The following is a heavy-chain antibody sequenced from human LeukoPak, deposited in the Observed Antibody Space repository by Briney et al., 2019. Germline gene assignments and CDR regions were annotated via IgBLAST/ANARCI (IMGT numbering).Heavy chain of an antibody. CDR2: INPSGSTI. J-gene: IGHJ6*03. D-gene: IGHD2-2*01. V-gene: IGHV3-11*01. CDR1: GFTVSSNY. CDR3: ARVRGSGFCSGSSCAKDPGYYYYMDV. Sequence: GGSLRLSCAASGFTVSSNYMSWVRQAPGRGLEWVSYINPSGSTIYYADSVKGRFTISRDNAKKSLDLQMYSLRAEDTAVYYCARVRGSGFCSGSSCAKDPGYYYYMDVWGKGTTVTVSS.